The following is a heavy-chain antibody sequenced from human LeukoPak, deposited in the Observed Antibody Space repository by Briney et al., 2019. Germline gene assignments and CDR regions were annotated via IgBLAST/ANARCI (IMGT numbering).Heavy chain of an antibody. Sequence: SETLSLTCTVSGYSISSGYYWGWIRQPPGKGLEWIGSIYHSGSTYYNPSLKSRVTISVDTSKNQFSLKLSSVTAADTAVYYCARDSDPWGQGTLVTVSS. CDR1: GYSISSGYY. CDR3: ARDSDP. V-gene: IGHV4-38-2*02. CDR2: IYHSGST. J-gene: IGHJ5*02.